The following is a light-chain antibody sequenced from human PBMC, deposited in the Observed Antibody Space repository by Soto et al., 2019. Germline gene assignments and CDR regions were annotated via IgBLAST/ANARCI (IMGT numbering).Light chain of an antibody. CDR3: QQSYSTPRT. CDR1: QDISNY. CDR2: AAS. Sequence: DIPMTQSPSSLSAYVGDRVTIPCQASQDISNYLNWYQQKPGKAPKLLIYAASSLQSGVPSRFSGSGSGTDFTLTISSLQPEDFATYYCQQSYSTPRTFGQGTKVDVK. V-gene: IGKV1-39*01. J-gene: IGKJ1*01.